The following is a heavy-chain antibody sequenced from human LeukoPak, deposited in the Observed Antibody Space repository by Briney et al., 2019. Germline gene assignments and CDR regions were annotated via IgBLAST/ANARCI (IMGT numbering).Heavy chain of an antibody. V-gene: IGHV3-21*01. CDR1: GFTFSSYS. CDR3: ARDWLAGNPYHAFDL. Sequence: GGSLRFSCAASGFTFSSYSMNWVRQAPGKGLEWVSSISSSSSYIYYADSVKGRFTISRDNAKNSLYLQMNSLRAEDTAVYYCARDWLAGNPYHAFDLWGKGTMVTVSS. J-gene: IGHJ3*01. CDR2: ISSSSSYI. D-gene: IGHD3-22*01.